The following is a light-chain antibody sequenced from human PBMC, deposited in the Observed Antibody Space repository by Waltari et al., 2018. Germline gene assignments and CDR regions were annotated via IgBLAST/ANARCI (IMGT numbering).Light chain of an antibody. V-gene: IGKV1-39*01. J-gene: IGKJ1*01. CDR3: QQSYNDPTT. Sequence: DIQMTQSPSSLSASVGDRVTISCRASQNIDNYLSWYHQKPVEAPRLLIFSASSPHSGVPSRFTGSGSETDFALTIGGLQPEDSGIYYCQQSYNDPTTFGQGTRVQV. CDR2: SAS. CDR1: QNIDNY.